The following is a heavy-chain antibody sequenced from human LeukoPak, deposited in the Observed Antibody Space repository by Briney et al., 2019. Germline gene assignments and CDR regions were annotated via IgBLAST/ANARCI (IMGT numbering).Heavy chain of an antibody. J-gene: IGHJ4*02. V-gene: IGHV3-30*18. Sequence: GGSLRLSCAASGFTFSSYGMHWVRQAPGKGLEWVAVISYDGSNKYYADSVKGRFTISIDNSKNTLYLQMNSLRAEDTAVYYCAKGGSSGWPFDYWGQGTLVTVSS. CDR3: AKGGSSGWPFDY. CDR2: ISYDGSNK. CDR1: GFTFSSYG. D-gene: IGHD6-19*01.